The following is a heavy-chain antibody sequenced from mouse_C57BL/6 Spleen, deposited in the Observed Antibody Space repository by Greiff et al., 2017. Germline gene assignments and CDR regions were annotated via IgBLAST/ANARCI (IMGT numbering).Heavy chain of an antibody. V-gene: IGHV2-6*01. CDR1: GFSLTSYG. J-gene: IGHJ3*01. CDR3: VRFYYDYGGGWFAY. Sequence: QVQLKESGPGLVAPSQSLSITCTVSGFSLTSYGVDWVRQSPGKGLAWLGALWGVGSTNSNSALKSRLSISKDNSKSQVFLKMNSLQTEDTAMYXGVRFYYDYGGGWFAYWGQGTLVTVSA. CDR2: LWGVGST. D-gene: IGHD2-4*01.